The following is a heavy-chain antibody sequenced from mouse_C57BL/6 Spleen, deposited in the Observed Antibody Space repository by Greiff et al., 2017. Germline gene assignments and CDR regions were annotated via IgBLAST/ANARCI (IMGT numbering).Heavy chain of an antibody. D-gene: IGHD3-2*02. J-gene: IGHJ3*01. Sequence: EVKLQESGPGLVKPSQSLSLTCSVTGYSITSGYYWNWLRQFPGNKLEWMGYISYDGSNNYNPPLKNRISITRDTSRNQFFLNLNSVTTEDTATYYGARQLRLSWFAYWGQGTLVTVSA. CDR1: GYSITSGYY. CDR3: ARQLRLSWFAY. CDR2: ISYDGSN. V-gene: IGHV3-6*01.